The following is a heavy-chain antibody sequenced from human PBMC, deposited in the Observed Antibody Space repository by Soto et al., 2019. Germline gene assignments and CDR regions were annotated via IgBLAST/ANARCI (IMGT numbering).Heavy chain of an antibody. CDR2: IYYSGST. V-gene: IGHV4-31*03. D-gene: IGHD2-2*02. J-gene: IGHJ4*02. CDR1: GGSISSGGYY. Sequence: SETLSLTCTFSGGSISSGGYYWSWIRQHPGKGLEWIGYIYYSGSTYYNPSLKSRVTISVDTSKNQFSLKLSSVTAADTAVYYCARDLCSSTSCYTVWGQGTLVTSPQ. CDR3: ARDLCSSTSCYTV.